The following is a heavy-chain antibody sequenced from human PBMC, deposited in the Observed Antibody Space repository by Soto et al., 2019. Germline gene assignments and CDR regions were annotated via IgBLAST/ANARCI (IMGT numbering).Heavy chain of an antibody. CDR1: GGSVSSGSYY. CDR3: ARTPFSIVAAALSSYFDY. J-gene: IGHJ4*02. Sequence: QVQLQESGPGLVKPSETLSLTCTVSGGSVSSGSYYWSWIRQPPGKGLEWIGYIYYSGSTNYNPSLKSRVTISVDTSKNQFSLKLSSVTAADTAVYYCARTPFSIVAAALSSYFDYWGQGTLVTVSS. V-gene: IGHV4-61*01. CDR2: IYYSGST. D-gene: IGHD6-13*01.